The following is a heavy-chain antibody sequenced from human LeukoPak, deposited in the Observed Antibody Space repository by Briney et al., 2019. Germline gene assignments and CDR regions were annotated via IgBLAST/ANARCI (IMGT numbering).Heavy chain of an antibody. D-gene: IGHD4/OR15-4a*01. CDR1: GYTFTSYG. J-gene: IGHJ4*02. CDR2: ISAYNGNT. V-gene: IGHV1-18*01. Sequence: GASVKVSCKASGYTFTSYGISWVRQAPGQGLEWMGWISAYNGNTNYAQKLRGRVTMTTDTSTSTAYMELRSLRSDDTAVYHCARDEGYYGAPLFDYWGQGTLVTVSS. CDR3: ARDEGYYGAPLFDY.